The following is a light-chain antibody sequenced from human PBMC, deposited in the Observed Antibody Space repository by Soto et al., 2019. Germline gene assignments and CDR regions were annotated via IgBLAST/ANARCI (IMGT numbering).Light chain of an antibody. J-gene: IGKJ3*01. V-gene: IGKV3-15*01. CDR1: QSLSRN. CDR2: GAY. CDR3: QQYNDWPPAFS. Sequence: EILMTQSPATLSVSPGERATLSCRASQSLSRNLAWYQQKPGQAPRLIIYGAYTRASGVPARFSGSASGTEFTLTISSLQSEDFALYYCQQYNDWPPAFSFGPGTKVDL.